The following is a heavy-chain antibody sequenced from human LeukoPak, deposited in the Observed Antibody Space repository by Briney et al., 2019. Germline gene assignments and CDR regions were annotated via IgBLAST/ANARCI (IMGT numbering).Heavy chain of an antibody. D-gene: IGHD3-10*01. V-gene: IGHV4-4*09. J-gene: IGHJ5*02. CDR1: GVSINRDY. Sequence: SETLSLTCSVSGVSINRDYWTWIRQSPGKGLEWIGNMYDGGSTSYNPSLKSRVTISVDTSKNQFSLKLNSVTAADTAVYYCARAGAWQIDPWGQGTLVTVSS. CDR3: ARAGAWQIDP. CDR2: MYDGGST.